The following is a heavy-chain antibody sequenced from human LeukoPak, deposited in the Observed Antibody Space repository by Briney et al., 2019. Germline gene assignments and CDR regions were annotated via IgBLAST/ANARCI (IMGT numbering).Heavy chain of an antibody. CDR2: INPNSGGT. Sequence: ASVKVSCKASGYTFASYYMHWVRQAPGQGLEWMGWINPNSGGTNYAQKFQGRVTMTRDTSISTAYMELSRLRSDDTAVYYCASRDSSGPEYFQHWGQGTLVTVSS. CDR1: GYTFASYY. CDR3: ASRDSSGPEYFQH. V-gene: IGHV1-2*02. D-gene: IGHD3-22*01. J-gene: IGHJ1*01.